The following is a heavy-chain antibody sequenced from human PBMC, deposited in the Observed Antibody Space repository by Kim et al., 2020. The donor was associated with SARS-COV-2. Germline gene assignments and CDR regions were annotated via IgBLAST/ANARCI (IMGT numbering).Heavy chain of an antibody. CDR2: INTNTGNP. Sequence: ASVKVSCKASGYTFTSYAMNWVRQAPGQGLEWMGWINTNTGNPTYAQGFTGRFVFSLDTSVSTAYLQISSLKAEDTAVYYCARDPIRGVTMVRGVIRAWFDPWGQGTLVTVSS. V-gene: IGHV7-4-1*02. J-gene: IGHJ5*02. CDR1: GYTFTSYA. CDR3: ARDPIRGVTMVRGVIRAWFDP. D-gene: IGHD3-10*01.